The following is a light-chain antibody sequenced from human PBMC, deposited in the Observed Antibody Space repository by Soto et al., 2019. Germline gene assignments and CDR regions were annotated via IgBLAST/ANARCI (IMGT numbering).Light chain of an antibody. Sequence: QSVLTQPPSASGTPGQRVTISCSGGSSNIGSNTVNWYQQLPGTAPKLLIYSDNQRPSGAPDRFSGSKSGTSASLAISGLQSEDEADYYCAAWDDSLNGWVFGGGTKLTVL. CDR3: AAWDDSLNGWV. J-gene: IGLJ3*02. CDR1: SSNIGSNT. V-gene: IGLV1-44*01. CDR2: SDN.